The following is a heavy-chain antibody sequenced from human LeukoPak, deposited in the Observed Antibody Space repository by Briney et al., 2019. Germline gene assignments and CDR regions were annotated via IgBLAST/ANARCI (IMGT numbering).Heavy chain of an antibody. CDR2: INPNSGGT. V-gene: IGHV1-2*02. CDR3: ARVRIGYCSSTSCPNWFDP. CDR1: GYTFTGYY. J-gene: IGHJ5*02. D-gene: IGHD2-2*01. Sequence: ASVKVSCKASGYTFTGYYMHWVRQAPGRGLEWMGWINPNSGGTNYAQKFQGRVTMTRDTSISTAYMELSRLRSDDTAVYYCARVRIGYCSSTSCPNWFDPWGQGTLVTVSS.